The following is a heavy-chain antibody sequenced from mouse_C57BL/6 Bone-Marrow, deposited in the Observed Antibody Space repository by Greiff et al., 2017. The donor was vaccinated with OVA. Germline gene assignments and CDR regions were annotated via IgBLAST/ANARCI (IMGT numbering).Heavy chain of an antibody. CDR3: ARSDYGSSYGKLDYYFDY. V-gene: IGHV1-72*01. Sequence: QVQLQQPGAELVKPGASVKLSCKASGYTFTSYWMHWVKQRPGRGLEWIGRIDPNSGGTKYNEKFKSKATLTVDKPSSTAYRQLSSLTSEDSAVYYCARSDYGSSYGKLDYYFDYWGQGTTLTVSS. D-gene: IGHD1-1*01. CDR2: IDPNSGGT. CDR1: GYTFTSYW. J-gene: IGHJ2*01.